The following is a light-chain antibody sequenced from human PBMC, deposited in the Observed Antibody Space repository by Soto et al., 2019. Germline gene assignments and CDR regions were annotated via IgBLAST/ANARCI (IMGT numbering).Light chain of an antibody. CDR2: TNN. CDR3: SGWGDSRNGDV. Sequence: QSALTQPPSASGTPGQRGTISCSGDSSNIGTNAVNWYQQLPGTAPKLLIYTNNQRPSGVPARFSGSKSGTSASPAISGLQSEAEAAYYCSGWGDSRNGDVFGSGIKVTVL. J-gene: IGLJ1*01. V-gene: IGLV1-44*01. CDR1: SSNIGTNA.